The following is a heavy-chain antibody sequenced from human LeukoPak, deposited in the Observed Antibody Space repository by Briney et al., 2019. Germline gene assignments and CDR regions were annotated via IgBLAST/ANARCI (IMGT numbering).Heavy chain of an antibody. CDR1: GFSIRRFY. V-gene: IGHV4-59*08. D-gene: IGHD3-16*02. J-gene: IGHJ5*02. Sequence: AETLSLTCTVSGFSIRRFYWSWIRQPPGKGLEWIDHIFNSKHASYTPDLKSRVSTSIATSKNHFSLSLSSVIAADTAVYSCVDHRFAPAGFGPWGQGILVTVSS. CDR3: VDHRFAPAGFGP. CDR2: IFNSKHA.